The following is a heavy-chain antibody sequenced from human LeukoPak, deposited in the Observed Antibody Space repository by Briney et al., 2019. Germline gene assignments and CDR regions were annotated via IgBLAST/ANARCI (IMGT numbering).Heavy chain of an antibody. CDR3: ARGYMVRGQRFDP. D-gene: IGHD3-10*01. Sequence: PSETLSLTCAVYGGSFSGYYWSWIRQPPGKGLEWIGEINHSGSTNYNPSLKSRVTISVDTSKDQFSLKLSSVTAADTAVYYYARGYMVRGQRFDPWGQGTLVTVSS. CDR1: GGSFSGYY. J-gene: IGHJ5*02. V-gene: IGHV4-34*01. CDR2: INHSGST.